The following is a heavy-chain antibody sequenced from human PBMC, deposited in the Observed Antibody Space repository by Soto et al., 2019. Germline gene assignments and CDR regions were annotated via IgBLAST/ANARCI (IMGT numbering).Heavy chain of an antibody. CDR1: GGSISSSSYY. CDR3: ARVELNTIFGVVMGWFDP. CDR2: IYYSGST. J-gene: IGHJ5*02. D-gene: IGHD3-3*01. Sequence: SETLSLTCTVSGGSISSSSYYWGWICQPPGKGLEWIGSIYYSGSTYYNPSLKSRVTISVDTSKNQFSLKLSSVTAADTAVYYCARVELNTIFGVVMGWFDPWGQGTLVTVSS. V-gene: IGHV4-39*07.